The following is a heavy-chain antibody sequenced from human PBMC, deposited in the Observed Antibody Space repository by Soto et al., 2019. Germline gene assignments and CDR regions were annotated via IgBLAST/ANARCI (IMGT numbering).Heavy chain of an antibody. D-gene: IGHD6-19*01. J-gene: IGHJ4*02. CDR2: INQDEGEK. CDR3: VASSGWIFDY. Sequence: EVLLVESGGGLVQPGGSRRLSCAASRYTRWMSWVRQAPGKGLEWVASINQDEGEKVYVDSVQGRFSISKDDAHNSVYLLMNSLRAEDTAVYYCVASSGWIFDYWGQGTLVTVSS. CDR1: RYTRW. V-gene: IGHV3-7*03.